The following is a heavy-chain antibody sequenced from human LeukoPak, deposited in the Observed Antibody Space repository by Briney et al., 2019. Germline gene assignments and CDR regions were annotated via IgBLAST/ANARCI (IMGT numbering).Heavy chain of an antibody. CDR2: INPSGGST. J-gene: IGHJ4*02. V-gene: IGHV1-46*01. CDR3: AREIGYGGNSEAY. CDR1: GYSFTAYY. Sequence: ASVKVSCKASGYSFTAYYIHWVRQAPGQGLEWMGIINPSGGSTSYAQKFQGRVTMTRDMSTSTVYMELSSLRSEDTAVYYCAREIGYGGNSEAYWGQGTLVTVSS. D-gene: IGHD4-23*01.